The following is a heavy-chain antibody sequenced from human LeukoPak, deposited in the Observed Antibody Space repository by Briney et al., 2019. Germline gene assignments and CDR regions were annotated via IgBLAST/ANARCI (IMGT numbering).Heavy chain of an antibody. CDR3: ATRHHSRTYMVPLDS. D-gene: IGHD3-10*01. CDR2: THRSGDT. J-gene: IGHJ4*02. V-gene: IGHV4/OR15-8*02. CDR1: GVSISSDNW. Sequence: SETLSLTCAVYGVSISSDNWWTWVRQPPGKGLEWIGETHRSGDTKYNPSLNGRVTISMDNSKNQLSLNLISVAAADTAIYFCATRHHSRTYMVPLDSWGQGTLVTVSS.